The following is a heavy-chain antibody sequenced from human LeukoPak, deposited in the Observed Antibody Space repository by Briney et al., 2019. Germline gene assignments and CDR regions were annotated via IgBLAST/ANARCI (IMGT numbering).Heavy chain of an antibody. J-gene: IGHJ5*02. Sequence: GESLRLSCAASGFTFSSYSMNWVRQAPGEGLEWVSYISSASNTIYYADSVKGRFTISRDNAKNSLYLQMNSLRAEDTAMYYCARDGWFGDYNWFDPWGQGTLVTVSS. V-gene: IGHV3-48*01. D-gene: IGHD3-10*01. CDR1: GFTFSSYS. CDR3: ARDGWFGDYNWFDP. CDR2: ISSASNTI.